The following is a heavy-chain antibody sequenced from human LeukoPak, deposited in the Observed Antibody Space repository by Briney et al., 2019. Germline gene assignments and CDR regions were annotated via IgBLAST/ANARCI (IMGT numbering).Heavy chain of an antibody. CDR2: IIPILGIA. D-gene: IGHD3-10*01. J-gene: IGHJ4*02. V-gene: IGHV1-69*04. CDR3: ASDEYYYGSGSYQYFDY. Sequence: SVKVSCKASGGTFSSYAISWVRQAPGQGLEWMGRIIPILGIANYAQKFQGRVTITADKSTSTAYMELSSLRSEDTAVYYCASDEYYYGSGSYQYFDYWGQGTQVTVSS. CDR1: GGTFSSYA.